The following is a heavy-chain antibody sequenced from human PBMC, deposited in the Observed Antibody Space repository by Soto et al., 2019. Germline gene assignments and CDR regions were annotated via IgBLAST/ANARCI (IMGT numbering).Heavy chain of an antibody. V-gene: IGHV3-33*01. Sequence: GGSLRLSCVASGFTFSSYGMHWVRQAPGMGLEWVAVIWYDGSNKYYADSVKGRFTISRDNSKNTLYLQMNSLRAEDTAVYYCARGTPSWYQLPHNWFDPWGQGTLVTVSS. D-gene: IGHD2-2*01. CDR1: GFTFSSYG. CDR3: ARGTPSWYQLPHNWFDP. CDR2: IWYDGSNK. J-gene: IGHJ5*02.